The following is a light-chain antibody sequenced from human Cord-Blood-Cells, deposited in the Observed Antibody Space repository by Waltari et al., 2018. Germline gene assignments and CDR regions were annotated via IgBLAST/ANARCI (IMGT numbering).Light chain of an antibody. Sequence: SSELTQDPAVSVALGQKVRLTCQGDSLRSYYAGWYQQKPGQATVLVIYGKNNRTAGIPDLFSGSSSGNTASLTITGAQAEDEADYYCNSRDSSGNHLVFGGGTKLTVL. CDR1: SLRSYY. CDR3: NSRDSSGNHLV. V-gene: IGLV3-19*01. CDR2: GKN. J-gene: IGLJ3*02.